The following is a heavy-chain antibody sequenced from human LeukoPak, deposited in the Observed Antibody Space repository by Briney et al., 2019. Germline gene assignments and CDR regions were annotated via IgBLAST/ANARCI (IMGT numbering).Heavy chain of an antibody. J-gene: IGHJ4*02. CDR2: MNPNSGNT. D-gene: IGHD5-18*01. Sequence: ASVKVSCKASGYTFTSYDINWVRQATGQGLEWMGWMNPNSGNTGYAQKFQGRVTITADKSTSTAYMELSSLRSEDTAVYYCAGTQLWSRFFDYWGQGTLVTVSS. CDR1: GYTFTSYD. V-gene: IGHV1-8*01. CDR3: AGTQLWSRFFDY.